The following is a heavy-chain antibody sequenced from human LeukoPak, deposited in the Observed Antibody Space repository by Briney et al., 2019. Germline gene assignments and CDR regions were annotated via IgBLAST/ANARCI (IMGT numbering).Heavy chain of an antibody. J-gene: IGHJ4*02. CDR1: GFTFSDYY. D-gene: IGHD1-26*01. CDR2: ISYDGINE. V-gene: IGHV3-30*18. Sequence: GGSLRLSCAASGFTFSDYYMSWIRQAPGKGLEWVAIISYDGINEYYADSVKGRFTISRDNSKDTLYLQMNSLRAEDTAVYYCAKDWENFDYWGQGTLVTVSS. CDR3: AKDWENFDY.